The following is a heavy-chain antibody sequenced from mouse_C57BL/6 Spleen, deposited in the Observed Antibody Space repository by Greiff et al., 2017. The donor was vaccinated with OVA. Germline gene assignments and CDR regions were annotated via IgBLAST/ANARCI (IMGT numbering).Heavy chain of an antibody. CDR2: INPNNGGT. CDR1: DITFTDYY. D-gene: IGHD1-1*01. Sequence: EVQKQQSGPEIMHKRKSEKIKSKENDITFTDYYMNWMKQSHGKSLEWIGDINPNNGGTSYNQKFKGKATLTVDKSSITAYMELRSLTSEDSAVYYCAREGGSGLAWFAYWGQGTLVTVSA. J-gene: IGHJ3*01. V-gene: IGHV1-26*01. CDR3: AREGGSGLAWFAY.